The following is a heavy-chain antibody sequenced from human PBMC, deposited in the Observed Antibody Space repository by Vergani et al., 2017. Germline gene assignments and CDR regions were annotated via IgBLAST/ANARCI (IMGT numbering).Heavy chain of an antibody. CDR1: GYSITNYW. D-gene: IGHD4-23*01. Sequence: EVQLVQPGAEVKKPGESLKISCQGSGYSITNYWIAWVRQRPGKDLEWMGIIYPGDSDTRYSPSFQAQVTISADKSISTAYLQWSSLKASDTAMYSCARHIDTYGGNSGLYYWGQGTLVTVAS. J-gene: IGHJ4*02. V-gene: IGHV5-51*01. CDR3: ARHIDTYGGNSGLYY. CDR2: IYPGDSDT.